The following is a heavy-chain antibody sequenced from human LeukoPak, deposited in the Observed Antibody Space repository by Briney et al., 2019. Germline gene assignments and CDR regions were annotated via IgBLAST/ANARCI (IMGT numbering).Heavy chain of an antibody. V-gene: IGHV3-23*01. CDR2: IGDSGATT. CDR1: GFTLSSYA. Sequence: GGSLRLSCAASGFTLSSYAITWVRQAPGKGLEWVSDIGDSGATTYYADSVKGRFTISRDNSKNTLYLQMSSLRAEDTAVYCCASFHYYGSGAYYLSCWGQGTLVTVSS. D-gene: IGHD3-10*01. J-gene: IGHJ4*02. CDR3: ASFHYYGSGAYYLSC.